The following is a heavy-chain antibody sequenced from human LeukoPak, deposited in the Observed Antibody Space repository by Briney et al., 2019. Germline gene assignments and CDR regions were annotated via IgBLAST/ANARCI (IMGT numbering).Heavy chain of an antibody. Sequence: GGSLRLSCAASGFTFSDYYMSWIRQAPGKGLEWVSYISSSGSTIYYADSVKGRFTISRDNAKNSLYLQMNSLRAEDTAVYYCARAYCGSTSCQTYYYYYGMDVWGQGTTVTVSS. CDR2: ISSSGSTI. D-gene: IGHD2-2*01. CDR1: GFTFSDYY. J-gene: IGHJ6*02. V-gene: IGHV3-11*01. CDR3: ARAYCGSTSCQTYYYYYGMDV.